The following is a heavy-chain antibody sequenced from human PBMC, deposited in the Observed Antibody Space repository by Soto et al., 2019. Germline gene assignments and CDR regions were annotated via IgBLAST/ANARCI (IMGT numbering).Heavy chain of an antibody. CDR3: ARDRGTGNWNVIGGMDV. CDR1: GGSISSGDYY. D-gene: IGHD1-1*01. V-gene: IGHV4-30-4*01. J-gene: IGHJ6*02. CDR2: IYYSGST. Sequence: TLSLTCTVSGGSISSGDYYWSWIRQPPGKGLEWIGYIYYSGSTYYNPSLKSRVTISVDTSKNQFSLKLSSVTAADTAVYYCARDRGTGNWNVIGGMDVWGQGTTVTVSS.